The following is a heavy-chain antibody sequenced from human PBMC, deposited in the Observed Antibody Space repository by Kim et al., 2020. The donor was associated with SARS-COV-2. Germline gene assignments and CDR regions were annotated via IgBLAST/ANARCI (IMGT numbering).Heavy chain of an antibody. D-gene: IGHD1-26*01. Sequence: GGSLRLSCAASGFTFSNYCMHWVRQAPGKGLEWVSIISYSGSTKYYADSVKGRFTISRDNSKNTLYLQMNSLRAEDTAVYYCAKDFRVWWEILGGPAQWGQGTLVTVSS. CDR1: GFTFSNYC. CDR2: ISYSGSTK. CDR3: AKDFRVWWEILGGPAQ. J-gene: IGHJ4*02. V-gene: IGHV3-30*18.